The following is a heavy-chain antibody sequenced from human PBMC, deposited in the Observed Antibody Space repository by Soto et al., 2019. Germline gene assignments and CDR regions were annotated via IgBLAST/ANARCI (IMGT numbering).Heavy chain of an antibody. CDR3: ARATSMVRGVSHYYYGMDV. V-gene: IGHV3-21*01. D-gene: IGHD3-10*01. Sequence: GGSLRLSCAASGFTFSSYSMNWVRQAPGKGLEWVSSISSSSNYIYYADSVKGRFTISRDNAKNSLYLQMNSLRAEDTAVYYCARATSMVRGVSHYYYGMDVWGQGTTVTVSS. J-gene: IGHJ6*02. CDR2: ISSSSNYI. CDR1: GFTFSSYS.